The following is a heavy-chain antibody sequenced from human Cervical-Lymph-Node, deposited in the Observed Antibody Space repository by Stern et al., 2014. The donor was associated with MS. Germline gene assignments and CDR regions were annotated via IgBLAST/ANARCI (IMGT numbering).Heavy chain of an antibody. Sequence: VQLVESGPGLVKPSGTLSLTCDVSGGSISSSDWWNWVRQSPGEGVEGIGAIFHNGKNNYTPALKSRVTMSMARYKDQLSLNLTLVTAADTAIYYCARGASCSSSSCYHYGLDVWGPGTTVTVSS. CDR3: ARGASCSSSSCYHYGLDV. CDR2: IFHNGKN. D-gene: IGHD2-2*01. CDR1: GGSISSSDW. V-gene: IGHV4-4*02. J-gene: IGHJ6*02.